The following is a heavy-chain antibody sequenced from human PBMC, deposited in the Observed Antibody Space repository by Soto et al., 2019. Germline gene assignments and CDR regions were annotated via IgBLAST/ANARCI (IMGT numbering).Heavy chain of an antibody. CDR1: GFTFSSYS. CDR3: ARGSRSTFDY. D-gene: IGHD3-10*01. Sequence: EVQLVESGGGVVKPGGSLRLSCAASGFTFSSYSMNWVRQAPGKGLEWVSSISSSSSYIYYADSVKGRLTMTRDNAKNSLYLQMNSLRAEDTAVYYCARGSRSTFDYWGQGTLVTVSS. CDR2: ISSSSSYI. V-gene: IGHV3-21*01. J-gene: IGHJ4*02.